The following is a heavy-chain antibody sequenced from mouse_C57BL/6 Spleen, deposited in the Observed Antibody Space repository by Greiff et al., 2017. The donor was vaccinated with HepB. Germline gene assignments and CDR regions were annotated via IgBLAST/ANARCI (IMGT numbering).Heavy chain of an antibody. J-gene: IGHJ2*01. CDR3: ARLGAYESNYGHDFDY. D-gene: IGHD2-5*01. CDR2: INPYNGDT. CDR1: GYSFTGYF. V-gene: IGHV1-20*01. Sequence: EVQLQQSGPELVKPGDSVKISCKASGYSFTGYFMNWVMQSHGKSLEWIGRINPYNGDTFYNQKFKGKATLTVDTSSSTAHMELRSLTSEDSAVYDCARLGAYESNYGHDFDYWGQGTTLTVSS.